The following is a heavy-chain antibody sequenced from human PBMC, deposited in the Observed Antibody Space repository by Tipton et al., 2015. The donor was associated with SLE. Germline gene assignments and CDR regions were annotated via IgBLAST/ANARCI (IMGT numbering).Heavy chain of an antibody. J-gene: IGHJ4*02. V-gene: IGHV3-53*05. CDR1: GLFVSSNY. D-gene: IGHD2-21*01. Sequence: SLRLSCAASGLFVSSNYMTWVRQAPGKGLEWVSVLYDNGNTFYADSVKGRFTISRDESTNTLFLQVNSLRAEDMAVYYCASFIHYFDYWGQGTLVTVSS. CDR2: LYDNGNT. CDR3: ASFIHYFDY.